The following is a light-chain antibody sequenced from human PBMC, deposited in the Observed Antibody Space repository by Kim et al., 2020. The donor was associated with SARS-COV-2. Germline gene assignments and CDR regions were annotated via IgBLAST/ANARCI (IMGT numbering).Light chain of an antibody. CDR1: QSISTC. CDR3: QQYNGYPLT. CDR2: EAS. J-gene: IGKJ4*01. V-gene: IGKV1-5*03. Sequence: ASVGARVTITCRASQSISTCLAWYQQKPGKVPNLLIYEASSLGSGVPSRFSGSGSGTEFTLTISSLQPDDFAAYYCQQYNGYPLTFGGGTKVDIK.